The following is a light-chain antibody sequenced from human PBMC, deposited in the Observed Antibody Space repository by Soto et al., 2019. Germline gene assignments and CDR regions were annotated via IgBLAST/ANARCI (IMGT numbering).Light chain of an antibody. Sequence: QSALTQPPSASGSPGQSVTISCTGTSSDVGGYNYVSWYQQYQGKAPTLMIYEVSKRPSGVPDRFSGSKSGNTASLTVSGLQAEDEADYYCSSYGGSNNVLFGGGTKLTVL. CDR3: SSYGGSNNVL. V-gene: IGLV2-8*01. CDR1: SSDVGGYNY. CDR2: EVS. J-gene: IGLJ2*01.